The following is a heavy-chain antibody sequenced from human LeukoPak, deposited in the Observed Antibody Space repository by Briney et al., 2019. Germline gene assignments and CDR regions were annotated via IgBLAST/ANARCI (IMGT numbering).Heavy chain of an antibody. CDR3: ARRDYAAWFDP. CDR2: VYYSGST. V-gene: IGHV4-39*01. D-gene: IGHD4/OR15-4a*01. J-gene: IGHJ5*02. Sequence: SETLSLTCNVSGDSITSGGYYWAWIRQSPGKGLEWIGNVYYSGSTQYNPSLRGRVSISMDMTKNQFSLNLNSVSVTDTAIYYCARRDYAAWFDPWGQGTLVTVSS. CDR1: GDSITSGGYY.